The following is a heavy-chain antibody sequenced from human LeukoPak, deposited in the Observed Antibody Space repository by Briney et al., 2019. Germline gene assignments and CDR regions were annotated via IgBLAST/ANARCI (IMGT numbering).Heavy chain of an antibody. CDR1: GYTFTGYY. D-gene: IGHD5-18*01. CDR2: INTNTGNP. V-gene: IGHV7-4-1*02. Sequence: ASVKVSCKASGYTFTGYYMHWVRQAPGQGLEWMGWINTNTGNPTYAQGFTGRFVFSLDTSVSTAYLQISSLKAEDTAVYYCARDGGSYGYNIDYWGQGTLVTVSS. CDR3: ARDGGSYGYNIDY. J-gene: IGHJ4*02.